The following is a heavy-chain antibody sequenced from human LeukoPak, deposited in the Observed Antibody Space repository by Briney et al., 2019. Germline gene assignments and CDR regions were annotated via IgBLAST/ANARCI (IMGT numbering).Heavy chain of an antibody. CDR1: GGSTSSYY. Sequence: SETLSLTCTVSGGSTSSYYWSWIRQPPGKGLEWIGYIYYSGSTNYNPSLKSRVTISVDTSKNQFSLKLSSVTAADTAVYYCASWIAAAGFDYWGQGTLVTVSS. D-gene: IGHD6-13*01. J-gene: IGHJ4*02. CDR3: ASWIAAAGFDY. V-gene: IGHV4-59*01. CDR2: IYYSGST.